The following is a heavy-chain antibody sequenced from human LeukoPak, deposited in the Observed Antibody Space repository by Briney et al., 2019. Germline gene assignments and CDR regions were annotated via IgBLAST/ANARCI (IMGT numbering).Heavy chain of an antibody. Sequence: GGSLRLSCAASGFTFTSYSMNWVRQAPGKGLEWVSTISGGGGSTYYADSVKGRFTISRDNSKNTLYLQMNSLRAEDTAVYYCAKDLKWLVQIYFDYWGQGTLVTVSS. J-gene: IGHJ4*02. CDR3: AKDLKWLVQIYFDY. D-gene: IGHD6-19*01. CDR2: ISGGGGST. CDR1: GFTFTSYS. V-gene: IGHV3-23*01.